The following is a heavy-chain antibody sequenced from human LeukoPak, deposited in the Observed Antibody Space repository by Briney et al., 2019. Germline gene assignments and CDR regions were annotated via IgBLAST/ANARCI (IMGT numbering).Heavy chain of an antibody. V-gene: IGHV3-20*04. CDR3: ARVQQYDKFDY. J-gene: IGHJ4*02. CDR2: ISWNGRNT. CDR1: GFTFDDYD. D-gene: IGHD3-22*01. Sequence: GGSLRLSCAASGFTFDDYDLNLVRQVPGKGLEWVSGISWNGRNTAYAESLKGRFTISRDNAKNSLYLQMNSLRAEDTAFYYCARVQQYDKFDYWGQGTLVTVSS.